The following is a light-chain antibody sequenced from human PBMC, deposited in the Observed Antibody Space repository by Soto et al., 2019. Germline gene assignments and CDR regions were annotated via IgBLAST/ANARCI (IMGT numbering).Light chain of an antibody. Sequence: QSALTQPRSVSGSPGQSVTISCTGSSSDVGGYNHVSWYQQHPGKAPKVIIYDVSQRPSGVPDRFSGSKSGNTASLTISGLQAEDEADYHCCSYSESSYVFGRGTKLTVL. CDR1: SSDVGGYNH. J-gene: IGLJ1*01. V-gene: IGLV2-11*01. CDR3: CSYSESSYV. CDR2: DVS.